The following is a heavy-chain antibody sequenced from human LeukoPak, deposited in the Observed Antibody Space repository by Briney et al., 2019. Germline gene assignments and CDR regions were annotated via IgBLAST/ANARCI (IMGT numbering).Heavy chain of an antibody. V-gene: IGHV3-53*01. D-gene: IGHD2/OR15-2a*01. Sequence: GGSLRLSCAASGFTFSSYSMNWVRQAPGKGLEWVSVIYSGGTTYYADSVKGRFTISRDNSKNTLYLKMNSLRAEDTAVYYCAKARGNYFIADAFDIWGQGTMVTVSS. CDR1: GFTFSSYS. CDR2: IYSGGTT. CDR3: AKARGNYFIADAFDI. J-gene: IGHJ3*02.